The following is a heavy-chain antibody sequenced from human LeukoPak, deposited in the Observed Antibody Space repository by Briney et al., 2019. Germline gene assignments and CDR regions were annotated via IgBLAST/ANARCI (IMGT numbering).Heavy chain of an antibody. Sequence: GTLWLSCAASGFTFSSYAMRWFRQAPPRELQWVSAISGSGGSTYYEDSVKGRFTISRDNSKNTLYLQMNSLRAADTAVYYCAKEGFYCSGGSCYSFYYYYMDVWGKGTTVTVSS. V-gene: IGHV3-23*01. D-gene: IGHD2-15*01. CDR3: AKEGFYCSGGSCYSFYYYYMDV. CDR1: GFTFSSYA. J-gene: IGHJ6*03. CDR2: ISGSGGST.